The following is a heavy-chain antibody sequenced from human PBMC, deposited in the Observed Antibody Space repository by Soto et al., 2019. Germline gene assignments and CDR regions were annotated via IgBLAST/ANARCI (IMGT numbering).Heavy chain of an antibody. CDR1: GDSVSSNSAA. CDR3: ARDLGVVAGSHWKAEDYYYYGMDV. CDR2: IYYRSKWYN. D-gene: IGHD2-15*01. Sequence: SQTLSLTYAISGDSVSSNSAAWNWIRQSPSRGLEWLGRIYYRSKWYNDYAVSVKSRICINPDTSKNQFSLQLNSVTPEDTAVFYCARDLGVVAGSHWKAEDYYYYGMDV. J-gene: IGHJ6*01. V-gene: IGHV6-1*01.